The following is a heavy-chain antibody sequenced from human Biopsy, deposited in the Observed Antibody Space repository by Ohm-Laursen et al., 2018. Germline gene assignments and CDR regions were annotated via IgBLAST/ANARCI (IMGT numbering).Heavy chain of an antibody. Sequence: GSLRLSCTASGFDFSDYSMGWVRQAPGKGLEWVSSVTTTSSYIYYADSVKGRFTISRDNAKNSLYLHMNSLRTEDSAFYYCARDTGTMVRGVLYQWGQGTQVTVSS. CDR2: VTTTSSYI. V-gene: IGHV3-21*04. J-gene: IGHJ4*02. D-gene: IGHD3-10*01. CDR3: ARDTGTMVRGVLYQ. CDR1: GFDFSDYS.